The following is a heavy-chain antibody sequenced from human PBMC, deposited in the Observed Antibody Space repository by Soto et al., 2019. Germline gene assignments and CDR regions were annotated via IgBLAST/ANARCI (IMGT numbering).Heavy chain of an antibody. CDR3: ARELSDCSSTSGYTPWFAP. Sequence: QLQLQESGSGLVKPSQTLSLTCAVSGGSISSGGYSWSWIRQPPGKGLEWIGYIYHSGSTYYNPSLKSRVTISVDRSKHQFSLKLSSVTAADTAVYYCARELSDCSSTSGYTPWFAPWGQGTLVTVSS. CDR2: IYHSGST. V-gene: IGHV4-30-2*01. D-gene: IGHD2-2*02. J-gene: IGHJ5*02. CDR1: GGSISSGGYS.